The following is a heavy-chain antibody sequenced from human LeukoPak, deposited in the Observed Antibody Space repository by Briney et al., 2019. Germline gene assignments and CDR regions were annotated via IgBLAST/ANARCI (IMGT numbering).Heavy chain of an antibody. D-gene: IGHD6-19*01. CDR2: ISSSSSYI. J-gene: IGHJ4*02. Sequence: GGSLRLSCAASGFTFSSYSMNWVRQAPGKGLEWVSSISSSSSYIYYADSVKGRFTISRDNAKNSLYLQMNSLRAEDTAVYYWARGSRSSGWYSDYWGQGTLVTVSS. CDR1: GFTFSSYS. CDR3: ARGSRSSGWYSDY. V-gene: IGHV3-21*01.